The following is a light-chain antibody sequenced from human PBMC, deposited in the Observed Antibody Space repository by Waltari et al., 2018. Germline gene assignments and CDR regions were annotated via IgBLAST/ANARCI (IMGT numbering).Light chain of an antibody. CDR1: SKDVGATAY. CDR2: DVR. Sequence: QSALSQPASVSGSPGQSVTISCTATSKDVGATAYAPWYQQHPGRAPKLMIYDVRQRSSGVSNRFSGSRAGNTASLTISGLQTEDEADYYCTAYTTSATLVFGGGTRLTVL. CDR3: TAYTTSATLV. V-gene: IGLV2-14*03. J-gene: IGLJ3*02.